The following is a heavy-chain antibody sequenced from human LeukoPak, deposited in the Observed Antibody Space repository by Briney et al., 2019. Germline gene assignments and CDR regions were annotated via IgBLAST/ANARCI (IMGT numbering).Heavy chain of an antibody. Sequence: GGSLRLSCAASGFSFSTAWMSWVRQAPGKGLEWVGRIRSKSYGDTTDYAAPVKGRFTISRGDSENTLYLQMSSLKIEDTAVYYCTTDLGGYYTGGSCYTGLYNCFDPWGQGTLVTVSS. D-gene: IGHD2-15*01. CDR3: TTDLGGYYTGGSCYTGLYNCFDP. CDR2: IRSKSYGDTT. J-gene: IGHJ5*02. CDR1: GFSFSTAW. V-gene: IGHV3-15*01.